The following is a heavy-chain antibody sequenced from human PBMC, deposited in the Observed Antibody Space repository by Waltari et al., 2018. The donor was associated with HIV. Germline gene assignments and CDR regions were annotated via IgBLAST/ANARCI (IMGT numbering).Heavy chain of an antibody. Sequence: VRLVESGGGVVQPGRSVRLSCAASGFTLSSYAIHWVGQAPGKGLGWLAVKSKMVLNKYDAYSVTGRCACTRDNSKTTLYLRVNGLWAEHTAVYYCAGGGYGWLPDWYWVQGTLVTVSS. J-gene: IGHJ4*02. V-gene: IGHV3-30*09. CDR3: AGGGYGWLPDWY. CDR1: GFTLSSYA. CDR2: KSKMVLNK. D-gene: IGHD5-18*01.